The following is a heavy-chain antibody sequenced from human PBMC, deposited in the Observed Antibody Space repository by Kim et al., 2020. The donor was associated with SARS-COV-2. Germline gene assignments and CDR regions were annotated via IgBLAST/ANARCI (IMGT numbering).Heavy chain of an antibody. D-gene: IGHD6-19*01. J-gene: IGHJ4*02. CDR3: ARGHSYSSGCDY. Sequence: YYADSVKGRFTISRDNAKNSLYLQMNSLRAEDTAVYYCARGHSYSSGCDYWGQGTLVTVSS. V-gene: IGHV3-21*01.